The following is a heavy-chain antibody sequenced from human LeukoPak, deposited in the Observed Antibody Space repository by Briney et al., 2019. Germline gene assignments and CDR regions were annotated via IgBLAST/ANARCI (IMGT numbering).Heavy chain of an antibody. CDR3: ARHPRIQLWLNYYDTLPPDY. CDR1: GGSISSSSYY. CDR2: IYTSGST. J-gene: IGHJ4*02. Sequence: SETLSLTCTVSGGSISSSSYYWGWIRQPPGKGLEWIGYIYTSGSTNYNPSLKSRVTISVDTSKNQFSLKLSSVTAADTAVYYCARHPRIQLWLNYYDTLPPDYWGQGTLVTVSS. V-gene: IGHV4-61*05. D-gene: IGHD5-18*01.